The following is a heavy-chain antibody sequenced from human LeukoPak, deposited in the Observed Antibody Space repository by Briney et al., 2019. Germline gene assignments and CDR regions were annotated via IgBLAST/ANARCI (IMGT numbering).Heavy chain of an antibody. CDR2: INPSSGGT. V-gene: IGHV1-2*02. CDR3: ARGPTLGLVH. CDR1: GYTFTDYF. Sequence: ASVKVSCKASGYTFTDYFLHWVRQAPGQGLEWMGWINPSSGGTVYGQKFQDRVTMTRDTSISTAYMELSRLRSDDTAVYYCARGPTLGLVHWGQGTLATVSS. J-gene: IGHJ4*02. D-gene: IGHD3-16*01.